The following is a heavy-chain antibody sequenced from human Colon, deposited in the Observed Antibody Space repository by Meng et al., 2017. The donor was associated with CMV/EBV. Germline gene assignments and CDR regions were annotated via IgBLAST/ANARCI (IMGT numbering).Heavy chain of an antibody. Sequence: SVKVSCKASGGTFSSYTISWLRQAPGQGLEWRGRIIPILGIANYAQKFQGRVTITADKSTSTAYMELSSLRSEDTAVYYCARGRVWSGSQDWGQGTLVTVSS. J-gene: IGHJ4*02. CDR3: ARGRVWSGSQD. D-gene: IGHD3-3*01. CDR1: GGTFSSYT. CDR2: IIPILGIA. V-gene: IGHV1-69*02.